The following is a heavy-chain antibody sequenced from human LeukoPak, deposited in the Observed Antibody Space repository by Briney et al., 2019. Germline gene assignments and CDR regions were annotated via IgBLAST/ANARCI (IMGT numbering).Heavy chain of an antibody. V-gene: IGHV4-39*06. D-gene: IGHD3-9*01. Sequence: KPSETLSLTCTVSGGSISSSSYYWGWIRQPPGKGLEWIGSIYYSGSTYYNPSLKSRVTISVDTSKNQFPLKLSSVTAADTAVYYCARSSGDILTGGGSDAFDIWGQGTMVTVSS. CDR2: IYYSGST. CDR1: GGSISSSSYY. J-gene: IGHJ3*02. CDR3: ARSSGDILTGGGSDAFDI.